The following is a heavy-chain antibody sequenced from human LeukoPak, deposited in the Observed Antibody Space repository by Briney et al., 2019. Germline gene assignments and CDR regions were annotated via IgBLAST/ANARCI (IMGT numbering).Heavy chain of an antibody. CDR2: INPANADT. CDR3: ARQGVAYYYDSSGYSQIDY. J-gene: IGHJ4*02. Sequence: GASLKTSSRVSAYSSTSYCNTGLRQLPAKSLEGWGGINPANADTSYSPSLQGQVTISADKSISTAYLQWSSLKASDTAMYYCARQGVAYYYDSSGYSQIDYWGQGTLVTVSS. D-gene: IGHD3-22*01. CDR1: AYSSTSYC. V-gene: IGHV5-51*01.